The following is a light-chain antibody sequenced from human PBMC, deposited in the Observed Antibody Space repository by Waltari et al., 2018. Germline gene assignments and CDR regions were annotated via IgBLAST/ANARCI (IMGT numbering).Light chain of an antibody. CDR1: QSVSSY. CDR3: QQRSNRPQLT. Sequence: DIVLTQSAATLSLSPGETATLSCRASQSVSSYLAWYQQKPGQAPRLLIYDASNRATGIPARFSGSGSGTDFTLTISSLEPEDFAVYYCQQRSNRPQLTFGGGTKVEIK. V-gene: IGKV3-11*01. J-gene: IGKJ4*01. CDR2: DAS.